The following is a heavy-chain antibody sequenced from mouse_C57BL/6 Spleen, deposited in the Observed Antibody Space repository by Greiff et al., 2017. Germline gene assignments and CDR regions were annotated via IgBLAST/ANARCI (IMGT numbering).Heavy chain of an antibody. CDR3: ARAYTVVATSYYAMDY. CDR1: GFTFSSYA. D-gene: IGHD1-1*01. J-gene: IGHJ4*01. V-gene: IGHV5-4*01. Sequence: EVQGVESGGGLVKPGGSLKLSCAASGFTFSSYAMSWVRQTPEKRLEWVATISDGGSYTYYPDNVKGRFTISRVNAKNNLYLQMSHLKSEDTAMYYCARAYTVVATSYYAMDYWGQGTSVTVSS. CDR2: ISDGGSYT.